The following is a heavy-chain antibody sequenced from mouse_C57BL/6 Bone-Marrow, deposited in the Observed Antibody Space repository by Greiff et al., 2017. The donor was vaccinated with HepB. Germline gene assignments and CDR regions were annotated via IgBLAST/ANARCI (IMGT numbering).Heavy chain of an antibody. V-gene: IGHV1-26*01. D-gene: IGHD1-1*01. CDR3: ARRIYYYGSSYDY. J-gene: IGHJ2*01. CDR1: GYTFTDYY. Sequence: VQLQQSGPELVKPGASVKISCKASGYTFTDYYMNWVKQSHGKSLEWIGDINPNNGGTSYNQKFKGKATLTVDKSSSTAYMELRSLTSEDSAVYYCARRIYYYGSSYDYWGQGTTLTVSS. CDR2: INPNNGGT.